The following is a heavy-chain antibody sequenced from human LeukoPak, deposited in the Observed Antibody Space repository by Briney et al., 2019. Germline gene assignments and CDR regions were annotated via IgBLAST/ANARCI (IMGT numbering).Heavy chain of an antibody. CDR1: GYSISSGYY. D-gene: IGHD1-26*01. V-gene: IGHV4-38-2*02. Sequence: PSETLSLTCTVSGYSISSGYYWGWIRQPPGKGLEWIGSIYHSGSTYYNPSLKSRVTISVDTSKNQFSLKLSSVTAADTAVYYCARQRGTWELPDLLDYCGQGTLVTVSS. J-gene: IGHJ4*02. CDR2: IYHSGST. CDR3: ARQRGTWELPDLLDY.